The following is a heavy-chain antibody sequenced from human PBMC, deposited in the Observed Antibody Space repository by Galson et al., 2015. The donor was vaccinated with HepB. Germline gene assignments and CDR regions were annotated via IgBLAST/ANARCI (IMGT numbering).Heavy chain of an antibody. Sequence: SLRLSCAASGFTFSNFAMHWVRQAPGKGLEWVAVIWRDGKTNYYADSVKGRFTISRDNSKNTLYLQMNSRRAVDTAVYYCAREGVCSGGSCYGLDYWGQGTLVTVTS. CDR2: IWRDGKTN. CDR1: GFTFSNFA. V-gene: IGHV3-33*01. D-gene: IGHD2-15*01. CDR3: AREGVCSGGSCYGLDY. J-gene: IGHJ4*02.